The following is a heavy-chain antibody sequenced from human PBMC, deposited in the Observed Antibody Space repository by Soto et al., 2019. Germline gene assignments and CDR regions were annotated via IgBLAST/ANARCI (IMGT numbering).Heavy chain of an antibody. Sequence: SETLSLTCAVYGESFSGYYWTWIRQPPGKGLEWIGEINHSGSTNYNPSLKSRVTISVDRSKNQFSLNLSSVTAADTAVYYCARGQSLYKWFDPWGQGTLVTVSS. CDR2: INHSGST. CDR1: GESFSGYY. CDR3: ARGQSLYKWFDP. J-gene: IGHJ5*02. V-gene: IGHV4-34*01.